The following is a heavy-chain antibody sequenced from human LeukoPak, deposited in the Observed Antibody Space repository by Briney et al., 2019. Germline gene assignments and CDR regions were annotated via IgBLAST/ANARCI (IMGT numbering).Heavy chain of an antibody. CDR3: ARAGDSSGYEYYFDY. Sequence: SETLSLTCTVSAGSISSYFWTWIRQPAGKGLEWIGRIYTSGSTNYNPSLKSRVTMSVDTSKNQFSLKLSSVTAADTAVYYCARAGDSSGYEYYFDYWGQGTLVTVSS. CDR1: AGSISSYF. D-gene: IGHD3-22*01. V-gene: IGHV4-4*07. J-gene: IGHJ4*02. CDR2: IYTSGST.